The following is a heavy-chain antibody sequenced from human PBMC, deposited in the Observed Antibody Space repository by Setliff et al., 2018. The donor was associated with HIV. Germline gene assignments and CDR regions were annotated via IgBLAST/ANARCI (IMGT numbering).Heavy chain of an antibody. CDR2: INPNSGGT. V-gene: IGHV1-2*06. CDR1: GGTFSSYA. CDR3: ARDPGVYGYYYYYMDV. Sequence: ASVKVSCKASGGTFSSYAISWVRQAPGQGLEWMGRINPNSGGTNYAQKFQGRVTMTRDTSISTAYMELSSLTSADTAVYYCARDPGVYGYYYYYMDVWGKGTTVTVSS. J-gene: IGHJ6*03. D-gene: IGHD4-17*01.